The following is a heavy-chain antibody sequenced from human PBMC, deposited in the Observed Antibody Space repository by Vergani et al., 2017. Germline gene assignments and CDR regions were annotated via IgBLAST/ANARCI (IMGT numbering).Heavy chain of an antibody. CDR2: ISYDGSNK. CDR1: GFTFSSYG. D-gene: IGHD2-8*02. V-gene: IGHV3-30*18. J-gene: IGHJ6*03. Sequence: QVHLVESGGGVVQPGRSLRLSCAASGFTFSSYGMHWVRQAPGKGLEWVAVISYDGSNKYYADSVKGRFTISRDNSKNTLYLQMNSLRAEDTAVYYCAKAGPYYYYYMDVWGKGTTVTVSS. CDR3: AKAGPYYYYYMDV.